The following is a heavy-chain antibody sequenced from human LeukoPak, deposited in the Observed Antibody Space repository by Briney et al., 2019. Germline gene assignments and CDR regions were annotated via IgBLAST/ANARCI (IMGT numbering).Heavy chain of an antibody. CDR2: ISYDGSNQ. Sequence: PGRSLRLSCAASGFTFSSYAMHWVRQPPGKGLEWVAVISYDGSNQYYADSVKGRFTISRDNSKNTLYLQMNSLRAADTAVCYCARARVSSVVPAVLQTPLAVWGKGTTVTVSS. V-gene: IGHV3-30*01. D-gene: IGHD2-2*01. J-gene: IGHJ6*04. CDR3: ARARVSSVVPAVLQTPLAV. CDR1: GFTFSSYA.